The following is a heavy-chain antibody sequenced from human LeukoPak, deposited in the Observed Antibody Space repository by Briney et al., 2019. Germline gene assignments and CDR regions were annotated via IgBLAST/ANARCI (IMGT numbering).Heavy chain of an antibody. CDR1: GFNFSNFG. V-gene: IGHV3-30*02. CDR2: MRYDATKK. CDR3: ARSVMMYPSTYYFHY. Sequence: GGSLRLSCAASGFNFSNFGIHWVRQAPGKGLEWVAFMRYDATKKYYADSVKGRFTISRDNSKNTVFLQINSLRADDTSVYYCARSVMMYPSTYYFHYWGQGTLVTVSS. J-gene: IGHJ4*02. D-gene: IGHD2-8*01.